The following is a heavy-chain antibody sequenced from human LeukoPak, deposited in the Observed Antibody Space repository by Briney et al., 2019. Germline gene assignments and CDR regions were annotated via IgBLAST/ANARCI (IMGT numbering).Heavy chain of an antibody. D-gene: IGHD3-10*01. V-gene: IGHV3-30*18. CDR1: GLTFRSYG. J-gene: IGHJ1*01. Sequence: GGSLRLSCAASGLTFRSYGMHWIRQAPGKGLEWVAVISTDGSYTHYADSVKGRFTVSRDNSKNTLFLQMNSLRAEDTAVYYCAKGLVRGVGEYFQHWGQGTLVTVSS. CDR2: ISTDGSYT. CDR3: AKGLVRGVGEYFQH.